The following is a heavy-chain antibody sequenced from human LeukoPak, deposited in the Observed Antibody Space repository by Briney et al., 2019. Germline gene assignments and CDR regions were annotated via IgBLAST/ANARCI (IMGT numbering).Heavy chain of an antibody. CDR2: ISYDGGNK. CDR1: GFTFSSYA. J-gene: IGHJ6*02. Sequence: GGSLRLSCAASGFTFSSYAMHWVRQAPGKGLEWVAVISYDGGNKYYADSVKGRFTISRDNSKNTLYLQMNSLRAEDTAVYYCARDFPPYGMDVWGQGTTVTVSS. V-gene: IGHV3-30-3*01. CDR3: ARDFPPYGMDV.